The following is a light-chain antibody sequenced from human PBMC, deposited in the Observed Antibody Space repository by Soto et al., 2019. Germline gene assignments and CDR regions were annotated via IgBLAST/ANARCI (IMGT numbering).Light chain of an antibody. V-gene: IGKV1-39*01. Sequence: DIQMTQSPSSLSASVGDRVTITCRASQSISSHLNWYQKRPGKAPKLLIFGASSLQTGVPSRFSGRGSGTDFTLSISRLHPEDFATYYCQQSFGTSRTFGQGTRLEV. CDR1: QSISSH. CDR2: GAS. J-gene: IGKJ2*01. CDR3: QQSFGTSRT.